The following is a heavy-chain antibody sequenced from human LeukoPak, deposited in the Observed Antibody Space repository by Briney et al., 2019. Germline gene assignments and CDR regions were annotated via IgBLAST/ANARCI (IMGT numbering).Heavy chain of an antibody. D-gene: IGHD1-26*01. CDR1: GFTFSSYW. J-gene: IGHJ6*03. Sequence: GGSLRLSCAASGFTFSSYWMSWVRQAPGKGLEWVSYISSSSSTIYYADSVKGRFTISRDNAKNSLYLQMNSLRAEDTAVYYCARCVWDYYYYYMDVWGKGTTVTVSS. CDR3: ARCVWDYYYYYMDV. V-gene: IGHV3-48*04. CDR2: ISSSSSTI.